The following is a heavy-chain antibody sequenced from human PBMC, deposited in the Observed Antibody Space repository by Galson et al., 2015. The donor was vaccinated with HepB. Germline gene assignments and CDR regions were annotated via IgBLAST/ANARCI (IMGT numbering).Heavy chain of an antibody. D-gene: IGHD6-13*01. CDR2: IIPIFGTA. J-gene: IGHJ4*02. CDR1: GGTFSSYA. V-gene: IGHV1-69*13. CDR3: ARHSPPYSSSWYDPYFDY. Sequence: SVKVSCKASGGTFSSYAISWVRQAPGQGLEWMGGIIPIFGTANYAQKFQGRVTITADESTSTAYMELSSLRSEDTAMYYCARHSPPYSSSWYDPYFDYWGQGTLVTVSS.